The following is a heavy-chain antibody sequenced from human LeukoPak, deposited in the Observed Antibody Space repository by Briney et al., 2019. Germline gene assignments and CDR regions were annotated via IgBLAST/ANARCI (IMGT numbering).Heavy chain of an antibody. CDR1: GFTFSSYA. D-gene: IGHD2-15*01. J-gene: IGHJ6*02. CDR2: ISGSGGST. V-gene: IGHV3-23*01. Sequence: GGSLRLSCAASGFTFSSYAMSWVRQAPGKGLEWVSAISGSGGSTYYADSVKGRFTISRDNSKNTLYLQMNSLRAEDTAVYYCAKDLIRSSPLRYGMDVWGQGTTVTVPS. CDR3: AKDLIRSSPLRYGMDV.